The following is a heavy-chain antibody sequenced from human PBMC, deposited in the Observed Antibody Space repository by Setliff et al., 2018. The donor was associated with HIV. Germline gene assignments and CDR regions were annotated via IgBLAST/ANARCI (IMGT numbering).Heavy chain of an antibody. CDR1: VYTFSAYS. CDR3: ARDGLYCSSTICYAPYYYYGVDV. CDR2: INPGSGNT. D-gene: IGHD2-2*01. Sequence: GAGVKVSCKASVYTFSAYSLHWVRQAPEQRLEWMGWINPGSGNTQYSQKLQVRITITRDSFASTVYVELNSLWAEDTAVYYCARDGLYCSSTICYAPYYYYGVDVWGQGTTVTVSS. J-gene: IGHJ6*02. V-gene: IGHV1-3*01.